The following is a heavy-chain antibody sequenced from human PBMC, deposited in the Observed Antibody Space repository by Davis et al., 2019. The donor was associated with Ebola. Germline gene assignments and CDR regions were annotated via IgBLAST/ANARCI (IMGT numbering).Heavy chain of an antibody. CDR1: GGTFSSYA. CDR3: ATVLRFLEWLFPNYYYYGMDV. J-gene: IGHJ6*02. CDR2: IIPILGIA. V-gene: IGHV1-69*04. D-gene: IGHD3-3*01. Sequence: AASVKVSCKASGGTFSSYAISWVRQAPGQGLEWMGRIIPILGIANYAQKFQGRVTITADKSTSTAYMELSSLRSEDTAVYYCATVLRFLEWLFPNYYYYGMDVWGQGATVTVSS.